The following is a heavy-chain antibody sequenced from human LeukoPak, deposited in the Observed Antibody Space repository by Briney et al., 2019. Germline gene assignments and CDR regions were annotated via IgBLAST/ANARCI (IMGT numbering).Heavy chain of an antibody. D-gene: IGHD6-6*01. CDR1: GFIFEEYG. CDR2: INGNGGSR. J-gene: IGHJ4*02. V-gene: IGHV3-20*04. Sequence: GGSLRLSCAASGFIFEEYGMTWARQAPGKGLEWVSGINGNGGSRGYAASVKGRFTISRDNANNSLYLQMNSLRAEDTAFYYCARGSSFHNYWGQGTLVTVSS. CDR3: ARGSSFHNY.